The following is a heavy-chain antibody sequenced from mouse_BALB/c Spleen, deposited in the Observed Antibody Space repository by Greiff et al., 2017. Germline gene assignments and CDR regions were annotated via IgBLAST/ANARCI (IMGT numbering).Heavy chain of an antibody. J-gene: IGHJ4*01. CDR3: ARTYYGNYGVMDY. CDR2: ISYSGST. V-gene: IGHV3-8*02. D-gene: IGHD2-10*01. Sequence: VQLQQSGPSLVKPSQTLSLTCSVTGDSITSGYWNWIRKFPGNKLEYMGYISYSGSTYYNPSLKSRISITRDTSKNQYYLQLNSVTTEDTATYYCARTYYGNYGVMDYWGQGTSVTVSS. CDR1: GDSITSGY.